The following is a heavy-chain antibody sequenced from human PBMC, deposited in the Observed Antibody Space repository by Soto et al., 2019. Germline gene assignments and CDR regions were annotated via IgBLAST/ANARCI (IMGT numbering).Heavy chain of an antibody. V-gene: IGHV4-59*01. CDR2: IYYSGST. CDR1: GGSISSYY. CDR3: ARLTVGGHYYYYGMDV. D-gene: IGHD2-15*01. Sequence: PSETLSLTCTVSGGSISSYYWSWIRQPPGKGLEWIGYIYYSGSTNYNPSLKSRVTISVDTSKNQFSLKLSSVTAADTAVYYCARLTVGGHYYYYGMDVWGQGTTVTVSS. J-gene: IGHJ6*02.